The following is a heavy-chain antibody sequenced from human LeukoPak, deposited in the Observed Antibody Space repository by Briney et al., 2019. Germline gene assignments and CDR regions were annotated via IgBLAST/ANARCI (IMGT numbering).Heavy chain of an antibody. CDR3: AKDRVYHYDSSGYYSDY. J-gene: IGHJ4*02. CDR1: GFAFSSYA. Sequence: TGGSLRLSCAASGFAFSSYAMSWVRLAPGKGPEWVSGISGTGGSPYYADSVQGRFTISRDNSKNTLYLEMNSLRAEDTAVYYCAKDRVYHYDSSGYYSDYWGQGTLVTVSS. V-gene: IGHV3-23*01. D-gene: IGHD3-22*01. CDR2: ISGTGGSP.